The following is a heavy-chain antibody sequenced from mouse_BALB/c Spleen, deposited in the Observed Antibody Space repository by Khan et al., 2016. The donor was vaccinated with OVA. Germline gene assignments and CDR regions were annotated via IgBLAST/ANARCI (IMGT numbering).Heavy chain of an antibody. V-gene: IGHV3-2*02. CDR1: GYSITSGYG. D-gene: IGHD1-2*01. CDR2: ISYSGST. J-gene: IGHJ2*01. CDR3: ARTARMKY. Sequence: EVQLQESGPGLVKPSQSLSLTCTVTGYSITSGYGWNWIRQFPGNKLEWMGYISYSGSTNYNPSLKSRISITRDTSKNQFFLQLNAVTTEGTATYYCARTARMKYWGQGTTLTVSA.